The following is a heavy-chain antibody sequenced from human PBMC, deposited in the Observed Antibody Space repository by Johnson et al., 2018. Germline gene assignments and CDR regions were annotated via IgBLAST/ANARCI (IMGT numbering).Heavy chain of an antibody. V-gene: IGHV3-30-3*01. CDR1: GFTFSSFT. CDR3: ARATGGPYYYYYMDV. D-gene: IGHD3-10*01. J-gene: IGHJ6*03. CDR2: ISDDGTKK. Sequence: QVQLVQSGGGVVQPGRSLRLSCAASGFTFSSFTMHWVRQAPGKGLEWVAVISDDGTKKYSADSVKGRFTISRDNSKNTLYLQMNSLRSDDTGVYYCARATGGPYYYYYMDVWGKGTTVTVSS.